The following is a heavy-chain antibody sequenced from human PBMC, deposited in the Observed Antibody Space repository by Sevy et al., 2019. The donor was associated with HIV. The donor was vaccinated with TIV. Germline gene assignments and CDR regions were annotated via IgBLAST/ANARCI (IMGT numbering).Heavy chain of an antibody. V-gene: IGHV3-11*01. CDR3: ARGSGYLSAFDI. CDR1: IFNLSDYD. Sequence: GGSLRLSCTGSIFNLSDYDMIWIRQAPGKGLEWVSYICSSGETKYYADSVKGRFTIARDNTKQSVDMQMNSLRAEDTAVYYCARGSGYLSAFDIWGQGAMVTVSS. J-gene: IGHJ3*02. CDR2: ICSSGETK. D-gene: IGHD5-18*01.